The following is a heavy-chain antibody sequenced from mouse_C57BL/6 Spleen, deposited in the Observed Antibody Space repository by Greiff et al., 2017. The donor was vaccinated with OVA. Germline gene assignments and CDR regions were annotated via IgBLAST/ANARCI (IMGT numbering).Heavy chain of an antibody. J-gene: IGHJ3*01. D-gene: IGHD3-2*02. CDR2: IDPSDSYT. V-gene: IGHV1-59*01. Sequence: QVQLQQPGAELVRPGTSVKLSCKASGYTFTSYRMHWVKQRPGQGLEWIGVIDPSDSYTNYNQKFKGKATLTVDTSSSTAYMQLSSLTSEDSAVYYCAREGTAQATAYWGQGTLVTVSA. CDR1: GYTFTSYR. CDR3: AREGTAQATAY.